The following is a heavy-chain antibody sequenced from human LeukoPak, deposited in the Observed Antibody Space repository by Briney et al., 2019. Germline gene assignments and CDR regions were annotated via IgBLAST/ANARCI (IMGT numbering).Heavy chain of an antibody. CDR3: ARDSRSGSGTYYNNWFDP. CDR2: IYYSGTN. V-gene: IGHV4-31*03. J-gene: IGHJ5*02. Sequence: PSQTLSLTCTVSSGSISSGDYYWSWIRQHPGKGLEWIGYIYYSGTNHYNPSLKSRVTISVDTSKNQFSLKLRSVTAADTAVHYCARDSRSGSGTYYNNWFDPWGQGTLVTVSS. CDR1: SGSISSGDYY. D-gene: IGHD3-10*01.